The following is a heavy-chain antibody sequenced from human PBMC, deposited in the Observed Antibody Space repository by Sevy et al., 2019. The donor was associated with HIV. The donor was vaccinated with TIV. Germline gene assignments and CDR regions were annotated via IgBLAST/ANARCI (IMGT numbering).Heavy chain of an antibody. V-gene: IGHV4-59*08. Sequence: SETLSLTCTVSGGSISSYYWSWIRQPPGKGLEWIGYIYYSGSTNYNPSLKSRVTIAVDTSKNQVSQKLSSVTATATAVYYCARQVGDIVVAYFDYWGQGTLVTVSS. J-gene: IGHJ4*02. CDR1: GGSISSYY. CDR2: IYYSGST. CDR3: ARQVGDIVVAYFDY. D-gene: IGHD2-15*01.